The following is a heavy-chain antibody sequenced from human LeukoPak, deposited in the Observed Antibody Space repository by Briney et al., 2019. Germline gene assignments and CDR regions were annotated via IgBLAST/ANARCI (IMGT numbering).Heavy chain of an antibody. CDR1: GFTFSSYS. D-gene: IGHD2-2*01. Sequence: GGSLRLSCAASGFTFSSYSMSWVRQAPGKGLEWVSSISSSNTYIYYADSVKGRFTISRDNAQNSLYLQMNSLRAEDTAVYYCARPRGCSSNRCNNFDYWGQGALVTVSS. J-gene: IGHJ4*02. CDR2: ISSSNTYI. CDR3: ARPRGCSSNRCNNFDY. V-gene: IGHV3-21*01.